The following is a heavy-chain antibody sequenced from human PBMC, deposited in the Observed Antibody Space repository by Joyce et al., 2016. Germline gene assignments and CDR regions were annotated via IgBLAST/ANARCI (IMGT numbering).Heavy chain of an antibody. D-gene: IGHD5-18*01. CDR3: ARDTAMATGYYYYGMDV. J-gene: IGHJ6*02. CDR1: GYTITNDY. V-gene: IGHV1-46*01. Sequence: QVQLVQSGAEVKKPGASVKVSCQAPGYTITNDYMHWVRQAPGQGLEGMRIINPSGGSTNSAQKFQGRVTMTRDTSTSTVYMELSSLRSEDTAVYYCARDTAMATGYYYYGMDVWGQGTTVTVSS. CDR2: INPSGGST.